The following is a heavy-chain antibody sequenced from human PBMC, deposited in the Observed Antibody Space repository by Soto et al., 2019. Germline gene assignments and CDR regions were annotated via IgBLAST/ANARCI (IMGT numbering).Heavy chain of an antibody. V-gene: IGHV4-34*01. CDR1: GGSFSGYY. J-gene: IGHJ4*02. CDR2: INHSGST. Sequence: SETLSLTCAVYGGSFSGYYWSWIRQPPGKGLEWIGEINHSGSTNYNPYLKSRVTISVDTSKNQFSLKLSSVTAADTAVYYCASQGYDFWSGYYSAFDYWGQGTLVTVSS. CDR3: ASQGYDFWSGYYSAFDY. D-gene: IGHD3-3*01.